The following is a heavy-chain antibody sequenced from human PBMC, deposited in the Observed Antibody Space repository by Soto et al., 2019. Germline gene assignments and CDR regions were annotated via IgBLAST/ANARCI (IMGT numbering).Heavy chain of an antibody. Sequence: QVQLVQSGAEVKKPGSSVKVSCKASGGTFSSYTISWVRQAPGQGLEWMGRIIPILGMANYAQKFQGRVTIAADTSTSTAYIELSSLRSQDPAVYSCARDLPRGTDTYYDILTGYYDDAFAIWGQGTMVTVSS. CDR3: ARDLPRGTDTYYDILTGYYDDAFAI. D-gene: IGHD3-9*01. V-gene: IGHV1-69*08. CDR2: IIPILGMA. J-gene: IGHJ3*02. CDR1: GGTFSSYT.